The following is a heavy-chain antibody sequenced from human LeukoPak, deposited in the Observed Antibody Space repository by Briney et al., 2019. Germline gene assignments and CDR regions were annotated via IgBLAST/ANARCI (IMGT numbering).Heavy chain of an antibody. D-gene: IGHD3-10*01. CDR1: GYTFTNYA. V-gene: IGHV7-4-1*02. Sequence: ASVKVSCKASGYTFTNYAMNWVRQAPGQGLECMGWINTNTGNPTYAQGFTGRFVFSLDTSVSTAYLQISSLKAEDTAVYYCARAGTYVEYYYYYMDVWGKGTTVTVSS. CDR3: ARAGTYVEYYYYYMDV. CDR2: INTNTGNP. J-gene: IGHJ6*03.